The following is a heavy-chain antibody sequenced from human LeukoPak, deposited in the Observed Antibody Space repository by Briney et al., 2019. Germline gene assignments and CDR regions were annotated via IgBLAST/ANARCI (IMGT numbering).Heavy chain of an antibody. CDR3: ANTKTKRYYYYGMDV. D-gene: IGHD1-7*01. CDR1: GFTFSSYA. V-gene: IGHV3-23*01. Sequence: PGGSLRLSCAASGFTFSSYAMSWVSQAPGKGLEWVSAISGSGGSTYYADSVKGRFTISRDNSKNTLYLQMNSLRAEDTAVYYCANTKTKRYYYYGMDVWGQGTTVTVSS. CDR2: ISGSGGST. J-gene: IGHJ6*02.